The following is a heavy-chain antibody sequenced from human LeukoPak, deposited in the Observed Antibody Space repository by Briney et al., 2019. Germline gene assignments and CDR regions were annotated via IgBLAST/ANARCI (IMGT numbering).Heavy chain of an antibody. V-gene: IGHV3-64*01. Sequence: GGSLRLSCAASGFTFSSYAMHWVRQAPGKGLEYVSAISSNGGSTYYANSVKGRFTIPRDNSKNTLYLQMGGLRAEDMAVYYCARGRRLDYYYYYYMDVWGKGTTVTVSS. CDR3: ARGRRLDYYYYYYMDV. J-gene: IGHJ6*03. CDR1: GFTFSSYA. CDR2: ISSNGGST.